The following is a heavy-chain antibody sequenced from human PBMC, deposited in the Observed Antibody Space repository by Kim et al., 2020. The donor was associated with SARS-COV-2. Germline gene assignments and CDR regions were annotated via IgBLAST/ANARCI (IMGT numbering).Heavy chain of an antibody. CDR3: ARDWESDY. V-gene: IGHV4-30-2*04. CDR2: SGST. J-gene: IGHJ4*02. Sequence: SGSTYYNPSLKSRVTISVDTSKNQFSLKLSSVTAADTAVYYCARDWESDYWGQGTLVTVSS. D-gene: IGHD1-26*01.